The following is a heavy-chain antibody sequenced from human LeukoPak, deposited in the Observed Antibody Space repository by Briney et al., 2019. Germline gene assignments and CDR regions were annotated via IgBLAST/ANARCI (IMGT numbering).Heavy chain of an antibody. D-gene: IGHD3-10*01. V-gene: IGHV1-69*05. CDR3: ATYYYGSGSYFDP. Sequence: GASVKVSCKASGGTFSSYAISCVRQAPGQGLEWMGGIIPIFGTANYAQKFQGRVTITTDESTSTAYMELSSLRSKDTAVYYCATYYYGSGSYFDPWGQGTLVTVSS. J-gene: IGHJ5*02. CDR2: IIPIFGTA. CDR1: GGTFSSYA.